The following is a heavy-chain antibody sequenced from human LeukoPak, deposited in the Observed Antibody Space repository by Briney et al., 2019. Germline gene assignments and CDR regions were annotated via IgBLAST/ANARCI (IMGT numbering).Heavy chain of an antibody. V-gene: IGHV1-46*03. CDR2: INPSVGIT. D-gene: IGHD4-17*01. Sequence: ASGKVSCKASGYTFTSYYMHWGRQSPGQGLEGMGIINPSVGITSYAQKFQGRVTMTRDTSTSTVYMERSSLRSEDTAVYYCATNPTVTTAYHPCMDVWGQGTTVTVSS. J-gene: IGHJ6*02. CDR1: GYTFTSYY. CDR3: ATNPTVTTAYHPCMDV.